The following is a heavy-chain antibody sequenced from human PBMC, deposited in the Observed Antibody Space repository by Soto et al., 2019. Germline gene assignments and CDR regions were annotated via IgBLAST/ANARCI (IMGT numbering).Heavy chain of an antibody. CDR2: ISYSGST. Sequence: SETLSLTCTVSGGSINSVNYYWSWIRQHPGKGLEWIGYISYSGSTYYNPSLRSRLTISVDTSKNQFSLKLSSVTAADTAVYYCARARTQAFPFRYYYGLDVWGQGTTVTVSS. CDR1: GGSINSVNYY. J-gene: IGHJ6*02. V-gene: IGHV4-31*03. CDR3: ARARTQAFPFRYYYGLDV.